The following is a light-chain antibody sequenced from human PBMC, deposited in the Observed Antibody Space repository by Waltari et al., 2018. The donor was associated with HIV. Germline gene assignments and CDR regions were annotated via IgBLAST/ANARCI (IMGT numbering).Light chain of an antibody. V-gene: IGLV1-44*01. Sequence: HSVLTQPPSASGTPGQTGIIPCSGNTSNIATNDVTWYQHFPGSAPKLLIYMNNYRPSGVPDRFAGSRSDTSASLTISGLQIEDEAHYYCATWDDSLNGLFGAGTRLTVL. CDR1: TSNIATND. CDR3: ATWDDSLNGL. J-gene: IGLJ3*02. CDR2: MNN.